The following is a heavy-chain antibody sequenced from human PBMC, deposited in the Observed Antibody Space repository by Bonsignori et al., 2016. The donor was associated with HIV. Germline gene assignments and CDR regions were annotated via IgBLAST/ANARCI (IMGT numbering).Heavy chain of an antibody. Sequence: QVLLVQSGAEVKKPGASVKVSCKASRYTFTNYFIHWVRQAPGQGLEWMGRVDPSGGSTYYAQRFQGRVTMTRDTSTSTVYMELSSLKSEDTAVYYCARDHLWGLGTMVTVSS. CDR2: VDPSGGST. V-gene: IGHV1-46*01. J-gene: IGHJ3*01. CDR3: ARDHL. CDR1: RYTFTNYF.